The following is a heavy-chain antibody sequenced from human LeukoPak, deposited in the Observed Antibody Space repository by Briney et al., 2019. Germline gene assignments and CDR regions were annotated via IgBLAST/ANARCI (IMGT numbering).Heavy chain of an antibody. J-gene: IGHJ6*03. CDR2: INPNSGGT. CDR3: ARDLWFGELYYYYMDV. Sequence: ASVKVSCKASGYTFTGYYMHWVRQAPGQGLEWMGWINPNSGGTNYAQKFQGRVTMTRDTSISTAYMELSRLRSDDTAVYYCARDLWFGELYYYYMDVWGKGTTVTISS. CDR1: GYTFTGYY. D-gene: IGHD3-10*01. V-gene: IGHV1-2*02.